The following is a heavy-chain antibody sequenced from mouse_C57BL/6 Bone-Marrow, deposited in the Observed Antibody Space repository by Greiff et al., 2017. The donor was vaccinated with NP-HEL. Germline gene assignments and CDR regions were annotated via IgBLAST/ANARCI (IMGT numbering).Heavy chain of an antibody. J-gene: IGHJ4*01. V-gene: IGHV7-3*01. Sequence: EVMLVESGGGLVQPGGSLSLSCAASGFTFTDYYMSWVRQPPGKALEWLGFIRNKANGYTTEYSASVKGRFTISRDNSQRILYLQMHAMRAEVSATYYCARSIYYDYADDPFYAMDYWGQGTSVTVSA. CDR3: ARSIYYDYADDPFYAMDY. D-gene: IGHD2-4*01. CDR1: GFTFTDYY. CDR2: IRNKANGYTT.